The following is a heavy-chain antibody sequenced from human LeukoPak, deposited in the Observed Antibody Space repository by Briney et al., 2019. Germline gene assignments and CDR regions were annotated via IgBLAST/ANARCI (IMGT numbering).Heavy chain of an antibody. CDR3: ARSRLRLGELSLGPDY. CDR2: IIPIFGTA. D-gene: IGHD3-16*02. Sequence: GASVKVSRKASGGTFSSYAISWVRQAPGQGLEWMGGIIPIFGTANYAQKFQGRVTITADESTSTAYMELSSLRSEDTAVYYCARSRLRLGELSLGPDYWGQGTLVTVSS. V-gene: IGHV1-69*13. J-gene: IGHJ4*02. CDR1: GGTFSSYA.